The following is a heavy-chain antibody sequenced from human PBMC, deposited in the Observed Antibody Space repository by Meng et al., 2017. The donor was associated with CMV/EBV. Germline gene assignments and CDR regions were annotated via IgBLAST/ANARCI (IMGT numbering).Heavy chain of an antibody. CDR1: VGSFSGYY. D-gene: IGHD3-3*01. CDR3: ARGSRRLPRFNWFDP. CDR2: INHSGST. Sequence: QVPLKQLAPGLLKPSETLSLTVAADVGSFSGYYWSWIRQPPGKGLEWIGEINHSGSTNYNPSLKSRVTISVDTSKNQFSLKLSSVTAADTAVYYCARGSRRLPRFNWFDPWGQGTLVTVSS. J-gene: IGHJ5*02. V-gene: IGHV4-34*01.